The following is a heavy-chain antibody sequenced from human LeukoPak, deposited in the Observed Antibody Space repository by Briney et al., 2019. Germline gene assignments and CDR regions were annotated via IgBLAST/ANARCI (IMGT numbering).Heavy chain of an antibody. J-gene: IGHJ6*02. Sequence: GGSLRLSCAASGFTFSSYAMSWFRQAPGKGLEWVGFIRSKAYAGTTEYAASVKGRFTISRDDSKRIAYLQMNSLKTEDTVVYYCTRDHRDPLRYFDWLPRPYYYYGMDVWGQGTTVTVSS. V-gene: IGHV3-49*03. CDR3: TRDHRDPLRYFDWLPRPYYYYGMDV. CDR2: IRSKAYAGTT. CDR1: GFTFSSYA. D-gene: IGHD3-9*01.